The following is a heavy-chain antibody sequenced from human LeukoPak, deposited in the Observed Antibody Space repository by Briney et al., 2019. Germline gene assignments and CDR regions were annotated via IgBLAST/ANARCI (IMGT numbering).Heavy chain of an antibody. J-gene: IGHJ5*02. D-gene: IGHD3-10*01. CDR1: GYSFTSYG. CDR3: ARDRDGSGTYNWFDP. CDR2: ISAYNGYT. V-gene: IGHV1-18*01. Sequence: ASVKVSCKASGYSFTSYGISWVRQAPGQGLEWMGWISAYNGYTNYEQKLQGRVTMTTDTSTSTAYMEMRSLRSDDTAVYYCARDRDGSGTYNWFDPWGQGTLVTVSS.